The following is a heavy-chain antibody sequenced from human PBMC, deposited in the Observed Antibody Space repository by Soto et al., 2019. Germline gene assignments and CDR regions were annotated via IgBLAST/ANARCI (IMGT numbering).Heavy chain of an antibody. CDR2: MNPNSGNT. Sequence: ASVKVSCKASGYTFTSYDINWVRQATGQGLEWMGWMNPNSGNTGYAQKFQGRVTMTRNTSISTAYMELSSLRSEDTAVYYCARGRGYSYGYYYYGMDVWGQGTTVTVSS. D-gene: IGHD5-18*01. CDR3: ARGRGYSYGYYYYGMDV. V-gene: IGHV1-8*01. CDR1: GYTFTSYD. J-gene: IGHJ6*02.